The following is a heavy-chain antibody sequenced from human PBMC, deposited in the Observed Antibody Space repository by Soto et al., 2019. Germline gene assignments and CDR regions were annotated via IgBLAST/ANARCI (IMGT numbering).Heavy chain of an antibody. CDR3: ARDRGDFWSDFLDRKPRGNGMDV. CDR1: GFTFSSYG. CDR2: IWYDGSNK. D-gene: IGHD3-3*01. Sequence: GGSLRLSCAASGFTFSSYGMHWVRQAPGKGLEWVAVIWYDGSNKYYADSVKGRFTISRDNSKNTLYLQMNSLRAEDTAVYYCARDRGDFWSDFLDRKPRGNGMDVWGQGTTVTVSS. V-gene: IGHV3-33*01. J-gene: IGHJ6*02.